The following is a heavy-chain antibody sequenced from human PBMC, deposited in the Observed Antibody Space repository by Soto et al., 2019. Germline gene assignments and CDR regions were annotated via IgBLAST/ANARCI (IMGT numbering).Heavy chain of an antibody. CDR3: ARDAISMVRGTNNWFDP. V-gene: IGHV3-23*01. D-gene: IGHD3-10*01. CDR2: ISGNGIAT. CDR1: GFIFSYHA. Sequence: PGGSLRLSCEASGFIFSYHAMSWGGQAPGKGLEWVSAISGNGIATYYADSVKGRFTISRDNSKNTLYLQMNRLRADDTAVYYCARDAISMVRGTNNWFDPWGQGTLVTVSS. J-gene: IGHJ5*02.